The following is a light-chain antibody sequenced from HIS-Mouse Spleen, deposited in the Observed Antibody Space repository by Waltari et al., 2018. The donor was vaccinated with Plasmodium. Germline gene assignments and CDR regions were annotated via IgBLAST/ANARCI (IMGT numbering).Light chain of an antibody. Sequence: IVLTQSPGTLSLSPGERATLSCRASQSVSSSYLAWYQQKPGQAPRLLIYGASSRATGIPDRFSGSGSGTEFTLTISSLQPDDFATYYCQQYNSYYTFGQGTKLEIK. V-gene: IGKV3-20*01. J-gene: IGKJ2*01. CDR3: QQYNSYYT. CDR1: QSVSSSY. CDR2: GAS.